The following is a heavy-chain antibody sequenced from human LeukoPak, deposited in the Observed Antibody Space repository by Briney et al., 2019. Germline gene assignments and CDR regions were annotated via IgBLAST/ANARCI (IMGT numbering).Heavy chain of an antibody. J-gene: IGHJ4*02. CDR3: AREGVSYPSFDY. CDR1: GGSISSGGYY. Sequence: SETLSLTCTVSGGSISSGGYYWSWIRQHPGKGLERIGYIYYSGSTYYNPSLKSRVTISVDTSKNQFSLKLSSVTAADTAVYYCAREGVSYPSFDYWGQGTLVTVSS. CDR2: IYYSGST. D-gene: IGHD2-8*01. V-gene: IGHV4-31*03.